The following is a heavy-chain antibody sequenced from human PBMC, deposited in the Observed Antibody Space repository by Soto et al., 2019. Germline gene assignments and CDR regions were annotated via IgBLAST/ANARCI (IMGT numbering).Heavy chain of an antibody. J-gene: IGHJ3*01. D-gene: IGHD3-22*01. CDR2: IYYRGNT. CDR3: AREGGSYDSGGFLIRGAFDV. V-gene: IGHV4-31*03. CDR1: GGSISSIDYY. Sequence: QVQLQESGPGLVKPSQTLSLTCSVSGGSISSIDYYWTWIRQHPGKGLEWIGNIYYRGNTYYNPSRKSRITISLYTSKNQFSLNLSSVTSADTAVYYCAREGGSYDSGGFLIRGAFDVWGQGTSVTVSS.